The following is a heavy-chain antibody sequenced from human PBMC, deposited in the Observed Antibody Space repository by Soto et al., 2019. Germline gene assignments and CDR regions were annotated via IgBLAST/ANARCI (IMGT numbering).Heavy chain of an antibody. CDR1: GGSISSSNW. V-gene: IGHV4-4*02. CDR2: IYHSGST. J-gene: IGHJ6*02. D-gene: IGHD2-2*01. Sequence: QVQLQESGPRLVKPSGTLSLTCAVSGGSISSSNWWSWIRQPPGKGLEWIGEIYHSGSTNYNPSLKSRVTISRDKTKNQFSLKLSSVTAADTAVYYCARVSRRYYYGMHVWGQGNTVTVSS. CDR3: ARVSRRYYYGMHV.